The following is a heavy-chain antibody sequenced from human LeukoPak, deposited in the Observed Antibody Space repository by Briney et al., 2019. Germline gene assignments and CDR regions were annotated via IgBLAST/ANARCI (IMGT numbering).Heavy chain of an antibody. V-gene: IGHV3-15*01. Sequence: GGSLRLSCAASGFTFSNAWMSWVRQAPGKGLEWVGRIKSKTDGGTTDYAAPVKGRFTISRDDSKNTLYLQMNSLKTEDTAVYYCTGRIVVVVAATPRRENCFDYWGQGTLVTVSS. J-gene: IGHJ4*02. CDR1: GFTFSNAW. CDR3: TGRIVVVVAATPRRENCFDY. D-gene: IGHD2-15*01. CDR2: IKSKTDGGTT.